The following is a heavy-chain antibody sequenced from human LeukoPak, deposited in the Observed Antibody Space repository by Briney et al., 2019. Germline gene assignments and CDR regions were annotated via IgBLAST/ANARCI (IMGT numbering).Heavy chain of an antibody. CDR2: ISWDGGST. D-gene: IGHD6-19*01. CDR3: AKAQQWLEYFDY. J-gene: IGHJ4*02. V-gene: IGHV3-43*01. CDR1: GFTFDDYT. Sequence: PGGSLRLSCAASGFTFDDYTMHWVRQAPGKGLEWVSLISWDGGSTYYADSVKGRFTISRDNSKNSLYLQMNSLRTEDTALYYCAKAQQWLEYFDYWGQGTLVTVSS.